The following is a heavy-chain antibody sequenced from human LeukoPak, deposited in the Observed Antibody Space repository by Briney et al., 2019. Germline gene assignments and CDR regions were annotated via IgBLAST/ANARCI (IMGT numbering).Heavy chain of an antibody. CDR3: ARLFSSSWYRGAFDL. J-gene: IGHJ3*01. CDR1: GLSISSSSYH. D-gene: IGHD6-13*01. V-gene: IGHV4-39*01. Sequence: SETLSLTCTVSGLSISSSSYHWGWIRQPPGKGPEGIGSIYYSGNTYYNPSLKSRVTISVDTSKNQFSLKLSSVTAADTAVYYCARLFSSSWYRGAFDLWGQGTMVTVSS. CDR2: IYYSGNT.